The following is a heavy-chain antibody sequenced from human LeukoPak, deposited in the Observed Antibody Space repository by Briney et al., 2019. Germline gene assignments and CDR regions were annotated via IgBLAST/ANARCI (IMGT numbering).Heavy chain of an antibody. V-gene: IGHV3-73*01. Sequence: GGSLRLSCAASGFTFSGSAMHWVRQASGKGLEWVGRIRSKANSYATAYAASVKGRFTISRDNSKNTLYLQMNSLRAEDTAVYYCAKSIRGEVQLEPGGYWGQGTLVTVSS. D-gene: IGHD1-1*01. CDR2: IRSKANSYAT. CDR3: AKSIRGEVQLEPGGY. J-gene: IGHJ4*02. CDR1: GFTFSGSA.